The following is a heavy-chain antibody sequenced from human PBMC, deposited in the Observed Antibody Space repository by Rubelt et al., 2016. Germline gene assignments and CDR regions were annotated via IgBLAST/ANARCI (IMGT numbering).Heavy chain of an antibody. Sequence: QVPGKGLVWVSRINSDGSSTSYVDSVKGRFTISRDNSKNTLSLQMNSLRAEDTAVYYCARARSMVRGVIDYWGQGTLVTVSS. CDR3: ARARSMVRGVIDY. J-gene: IGHJ4*02. D-gene: IGHD3-10*01. CDR2: INSDGSST. V-gene: IGHV3-74*01.